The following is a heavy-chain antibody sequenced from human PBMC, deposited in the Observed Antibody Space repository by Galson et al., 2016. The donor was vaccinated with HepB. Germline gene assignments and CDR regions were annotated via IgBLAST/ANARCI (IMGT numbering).Heavy chain of an antibody. Sequence: PALVKPTQTLTLTCTFSGFSLSTRGVGVGWIRQPPGEALEWLTLIYWDDDKRYNPSLKSRLTVTKDTSKSQVVLTMTNVDPVDTATYYCARAYCGGDCLSYHILYQYGLDVWGEGTPVTVSS. CDR2: IYWDDDK. J-gene: IGHJ6*04. V-gene: IGHV2-5*02. CDR1: GFSLSTRGVG. D-gene: IGHD2-21*01. CDR3: ARAYCGGDCLSYHILYQYGLDV.